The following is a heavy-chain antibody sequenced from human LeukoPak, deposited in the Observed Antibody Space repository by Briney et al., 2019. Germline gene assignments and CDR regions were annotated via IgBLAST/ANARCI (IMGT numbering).Heavy chain of an antibody. D-gene: IGHD5-12*01. CDR3: ARAGHSAYVGIALRN. J-gene: IGHJ4*02. CDR1: GNTFSSYA. CDR2: INTNTGNP. V-gene: IGHV7-4-1*02. Sequence: ASVKVSCKASGNTFSSYAMNWVRQAPGQGLEWMGWINTNTGNPTYAQGFTGQFVFSLDTSVSTAYLQISSLKAEDTAVYYCARAGHSAYVGIALRNWGQGTLVTVSS.